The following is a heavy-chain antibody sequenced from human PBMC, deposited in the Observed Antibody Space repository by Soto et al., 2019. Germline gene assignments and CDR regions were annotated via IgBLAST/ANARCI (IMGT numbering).Heavy chain of an antibody. CDR3: AIRIPTYYDFWSGLGRRNGMDV. J-gene: IGHJ6*02. Sequence: SETLSLTCTVSGGSISSGDYYWSWIRQPPGKGLEWIGYIYYSGSTYYNPSLESRVTISVDTSKNQFSLKLSSVTAADTAVYYCAIRIPTYYDFWSGLGRRNGMDVWGQGTTVTVSS. D-gene: IGHD3-3*01. V-gene: IGHV4-30-4*01. CDR2: IYYSGST. CDR1: GGSISSGDYY.